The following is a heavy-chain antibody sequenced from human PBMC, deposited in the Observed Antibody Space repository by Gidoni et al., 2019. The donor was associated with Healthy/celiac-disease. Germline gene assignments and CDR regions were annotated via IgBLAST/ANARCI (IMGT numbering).Heavy chain of an antibody. D-gene: IGHD3-22*01. CDR2: ISGRGGSK. V-gene: IGHV3-23*01. CDR3: AKAYYYDSSGAFDI. Sequence: EVQLLESGGGLVQPGGSLRLSCSASGFTFSSYAMSWVRQAPGKGLEWVSAISGRGGSKYYVDSVKGRFTISRDNSKNTLYLQMNSLRAEDTAVYYCAKAYYYDSSGAFDIWGQGTMVTVSS. J-gene: IGHJ3*02. CDR1: GFTFSSYA.